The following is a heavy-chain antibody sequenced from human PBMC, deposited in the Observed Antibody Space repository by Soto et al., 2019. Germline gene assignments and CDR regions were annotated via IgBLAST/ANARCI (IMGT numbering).Heavy chain of an antibody. CDR3: AKSVTGYYDFWRGSFPRTAV. D-gene: IGHD3-3*01. Sequence: GGSLRLSCAASGFTFSSYAMSWVRQAPGKGLEWVSAISGSGGSTYYADSVRGRFTISRDNSKNTLYLQMNSLRAEDTAVYYFAKSVTGYYDFWRGSFPRTAVLRKGTTVT. V-gene: IGHV3-23*01. CDR1: GFTFSSYA. J-gene: IGHJ6*03. CDR2: ISGSGGST.